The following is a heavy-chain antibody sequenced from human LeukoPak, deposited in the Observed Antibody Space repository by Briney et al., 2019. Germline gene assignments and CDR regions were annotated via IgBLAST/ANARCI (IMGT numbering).Heavy chain of an antibody. CDR2: IYHSGST. D-gene: IGHD5-18*01. Sequence: SETLSLTCTVSGYSISSGYYWGWIRQPPGKGLEWIGSIYHSGSTYYNPSLKSRVTISVDTSKNQFSLKLSSVTAADTAVYYCARVGVDTAMAWGQGTLVTVSS. CDR1: GYSISSGYY. CDR3: ARVGVDTAMA. V-gene: IGHV4-38-2*02. J-gene: IGHJ4*02.